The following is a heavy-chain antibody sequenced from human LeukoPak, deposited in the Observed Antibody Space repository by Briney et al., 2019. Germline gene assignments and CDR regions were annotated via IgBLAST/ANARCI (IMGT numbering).Heavy chain of an antibody. CDR2: ISSTSSYI. Sequence: PGGSLRLSCAASGFTFSSSSMNWARHAPGKGLEWVSSISSTSSYIYYADSVKGRFTISRDNAKNSLYLQMNSLRAEDTAGYYCASYSLIVAFDIGGQGTMVTVSS. CDR1: GFTFSSSS. V-gene: IGHV3-21*01. J-gene: IGHJ3*02. CDR3: ASYSLIVAFDI. D-gene: IGHD2-15*01.